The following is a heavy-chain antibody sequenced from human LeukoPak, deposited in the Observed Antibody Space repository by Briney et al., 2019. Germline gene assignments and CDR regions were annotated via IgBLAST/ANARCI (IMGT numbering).Heavy chain of an antibody. CDR1: EYSFPNYW. J-gene: IGHJ4*02. Sequence: GESLKISCKHSEYSFPNYWIGWVRQMPGKGLEWMGIIYPGDSDTRYSPSFQGQVTMSADKSIGTAYLQWSSLKASDSAMYYCARRMNYDILTGKYYFDYWGQGTLVTVSS. D-gene: IGHD3-9*01. V-gene: IGHV5-51*01. CDR2: IYPGDSDT. CDR3: ARRMNYDILTGKYYFDY.